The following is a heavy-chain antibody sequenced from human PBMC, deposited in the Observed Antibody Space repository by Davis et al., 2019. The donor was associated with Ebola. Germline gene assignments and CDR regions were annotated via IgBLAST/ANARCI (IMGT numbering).Heavy chain of an antibody. CDR3: ARAPRGAAGGTPWFDP. J-gene: IGHJ5*02. CDR2: IDHRGKT. Sequence: PSETLSLTCALYGASFSDYYWSWIRQPPGKGLEWIGEIDHRGKTKYNPSLRSRVSISIDTSKNQFSLKLRSMTAADTAVYYCARAPRGAAGGTPWFDPWGQGTLVTVSS. CDR1: GASFSDYY. V-gene: IGHV4-34*01. D-gene: IGHD6-13*01.